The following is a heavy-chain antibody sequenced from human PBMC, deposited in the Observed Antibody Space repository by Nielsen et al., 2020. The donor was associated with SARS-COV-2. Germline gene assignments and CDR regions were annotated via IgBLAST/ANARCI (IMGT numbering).Heavy chain of an antibody. CDR2: SRNKAKGYTT. D-gene: IGHD3-3*01. J-gene: IGHJ6*02. Sequence: GGSLRLSCAASGFTFSDHYMDWVRQAPGKGLEWVGRSRNKAKGYTTEYAASVKGRFTLSRDDSKNSLYLQMNSLRAEDTAVYYCANPRFLESYDRVDVWGQGTTVTVSS. CDR3: ANPRFLESYDRVDV. CDR1: GFTFSDHY. V-gene: IGHV3-72*01.